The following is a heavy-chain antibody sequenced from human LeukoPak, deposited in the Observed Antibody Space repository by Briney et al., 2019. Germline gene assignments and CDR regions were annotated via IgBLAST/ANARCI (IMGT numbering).Heavy chain of an antibody. D-gene: IGHD3-10*01. CDR2: ISYDGSNK. CDR1: GFTFSSYG. V-gene: IGHV3-30*03. CDR3: ARFMVRGVTYYYYGMDV. J-gene: IGHJ6*02. Sequence: GGSLRLSCAASGFTFSSYGMHWVRQAPGKGLEWVAVISYDGSNKYYADSVKGRFTISRDNSKNTLYLQMNSLRAEDTAVYYCARFMVRGVTYYYYGMDVWGQGTTVTVSS.